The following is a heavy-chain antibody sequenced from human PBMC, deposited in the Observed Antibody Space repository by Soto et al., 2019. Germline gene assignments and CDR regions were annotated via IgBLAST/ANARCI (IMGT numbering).Heavy chain of an antibody. D-gene: IGHD2-21*01. V-gene: IGHV1-69*13. CDR2: IIPIFGTA. CDR3: ASVEVNWFDT. J-gene: IGHJ5*01. CDR1: GGTFSSYA. Sequence: SVEIACKASGGTFSSYAISWVRQAPGQGLEWMGGIIPIFGTANYAQKFQGRVTITADESTSTAYMELSSLRSEDTAVYYWASVEVNWFDTWGQGTLVTVSS.